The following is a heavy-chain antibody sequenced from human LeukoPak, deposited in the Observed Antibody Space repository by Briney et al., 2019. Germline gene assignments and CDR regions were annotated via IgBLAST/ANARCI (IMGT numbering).Heavy chain of an antibody. V-gene: IGHV3-30*02. J-gene: IGHJ4*02. CDR3: AKNRGYGDYYFDY. CDR2: IRYDGSNK. Sequence: GGSLRLSCAASGFTFSSHGMHWVRQAPGKGLEWVTFIRYDGSNKFYTNSVKGRFTISRDNSKHTLYLQMDSLRAEDTAVYYCAKNRGYGDYYFDYWGQGTLVTVSS. CDR1: GFTFSSHG. D-gene: IGHD4-17*01.